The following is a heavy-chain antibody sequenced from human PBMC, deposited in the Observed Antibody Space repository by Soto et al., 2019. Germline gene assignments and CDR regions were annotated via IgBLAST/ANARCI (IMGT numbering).Heavy chain of an antibody. CDR3: ARDLDVTTVTTSFDS. Sequence: ASVKVSCKTSGFTFSKSYMHWLRPVPGQGLEWLGVINASGRTTSYAQKFLGRVSVTRDASTATVDLELNSLRSADTAVYYCARDLDVTTVTTSFDSWGQGTLVTVSS. CDR2: INASGRTT. V-gene: IGHV1-46*01. J-gene: IGHJ4*02. D-gene: IGHD4-17*01. CDR1: GFTFSKSY.